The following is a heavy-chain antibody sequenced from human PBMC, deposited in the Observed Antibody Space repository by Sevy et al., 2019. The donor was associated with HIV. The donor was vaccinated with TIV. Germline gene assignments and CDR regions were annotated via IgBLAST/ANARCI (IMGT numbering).Heavy chain of an antibody. CDR2: ITSSGSTI. CDR1: GFIFTTYE. V-gene: IGHV3-48*03. Sequence: GGSLRLSCTASGFIFTTYEMNWVRQAPGKGLEWVSYITSSGSTIYYADSVKGRFTISRDNVKNSLYLQMRNLRAEDTAIYYCARARDYYDSSGPYYFDYWGQGTLVTVSS. D-gene: IGHD3-22*01. CDR3: ARARDYYDSSGPYYFDY. J-gene: IGHJ4*02.